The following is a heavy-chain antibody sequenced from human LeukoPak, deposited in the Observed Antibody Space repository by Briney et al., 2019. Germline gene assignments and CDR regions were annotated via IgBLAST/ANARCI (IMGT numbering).Heavy chain of an antibody. CDR3: AKDRVEGKQWLAQFDS. CDR2: IWYDGTNK. CDR1: GFTFSSFG. V-gene: IGHV3-30*02. Sequence: PGGSLRLSCAASGFTFSSFGMHWVRQAPGKGLEWVAVIWYDGTNKYYADSVKGRFTISRDNSKSTLYLQTNTLRVEDAAVYYCAKDRVEGKQWLAQFDSWGQGTLVTVSS. J-gene: IGHJ4*02. D-gene: IGHD6-19*01.